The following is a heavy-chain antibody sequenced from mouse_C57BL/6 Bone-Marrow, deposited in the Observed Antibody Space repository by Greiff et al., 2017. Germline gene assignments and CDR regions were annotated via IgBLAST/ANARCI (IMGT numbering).Heavy chain of an antibody. J-gene: IGHJ2*01. CDR2: IDPSDSYT. Sequence: QVQLQQSGAELVMPGASVKLSCKASGYTFTSYWMHWVKQRPGQGLEWIGEIDPSDSYTNYNQKFKGKSTLTVDKSSSTAYMQLRSLTSEDSAVYYCSRLLFIPTVEGPYYFDYWGQGTTLTVSS. CDR1: GYTFTSYW. D-gene: IGHD1-1*01. CDR3: SRLLFIPTVEGPYYFDY. V-gene: IGHV1-69*01.